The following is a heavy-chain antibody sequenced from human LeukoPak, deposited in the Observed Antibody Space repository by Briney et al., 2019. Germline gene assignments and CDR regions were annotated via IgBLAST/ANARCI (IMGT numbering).Heavy chain of an antibody. Sequence: SQTLSLTCTVSGGSITNGDHYWSWIRQTPGKGLEWIGHIYFTGSTYYNPSLKSRVTMSVDTSKNQFSLRLSSVTAADTAVYFCASLGDTVVRGAPLIWGPGTMVTVSS. CDR1: GGSITNGDHY. CDR2: IYFTGST. J-gene: IGHJ3*02. D-gene: IGHD3-10*01. V-gene: IGHV4-30-4*01. CDR3: ASLGDTVVRGAPLI.